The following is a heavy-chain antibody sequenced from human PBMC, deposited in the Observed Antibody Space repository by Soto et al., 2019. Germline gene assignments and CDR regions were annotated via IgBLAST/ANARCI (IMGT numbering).Heavy chain of an antibody. CDR3: ARDFYKYYDSSGYYRSPAY. J-gene: IGHJ4*02. CDR2: ISYDGSDK. Sequence: GGSLRLSCAASGFTFSSYAMHWVRQAPGKGLEWVALISYDGSDKDYADSVKGRFTISRDNSRNTLFLQMNSLRAEDTAVYYCARDFYKYYDSSGYYRSPAYWGQGTLVTVSS. D-gene: IGHD3-22*01. CDR1: GFTFSSYA. V-gene: IGHV3-30-3*01.